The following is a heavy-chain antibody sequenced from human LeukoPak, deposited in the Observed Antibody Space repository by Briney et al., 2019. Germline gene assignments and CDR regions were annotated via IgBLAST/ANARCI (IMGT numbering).Heavy chain of an antibody. Sequence: GGSLRLSCAASGFTFSDYYMSWIRQAPGKGLEWVANTRGSGSGMGSGNYYAGSVKGRFTISRDNAKNSLYLQMNSLRAEDTAFYYCARDDNWGFDYWGQGALVTVSS. J-gene: IGHJ4*02. D-gene: IGHD7-27*01. CDR1: GFTFSDYY. CDR2: TRGSGSGMGSGN. CDR3: ARDDNWGFDY. V-gene: IGHV3-11*04.